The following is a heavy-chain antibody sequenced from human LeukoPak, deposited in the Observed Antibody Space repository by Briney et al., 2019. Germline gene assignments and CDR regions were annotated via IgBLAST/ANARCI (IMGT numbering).Heavy chain of an antibody. Sequence: GGSLRLSCVASGFTFSIYTMSWVRQAPGKGLEWVSSITSSCSSMYSADSVKGRLTISRDNAKNSLYLQMNSLRAEDTAVYYCARDLAWGGYWGQGTLVTVSS. J-gene: IGHJ4*02. V-gene: IGHV3-21*01. CDR2: ITSSCSSM. CDR3: ARDLAWGGY. D-gene: IGHD7-27*01. CDR1: GFTFSIYT.